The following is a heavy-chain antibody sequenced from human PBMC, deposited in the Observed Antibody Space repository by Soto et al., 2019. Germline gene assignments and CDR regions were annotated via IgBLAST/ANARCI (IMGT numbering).Heavy chain of an antibody. J-gene: IGHJ4*02. D-gene: IGHD6-19*01. Sequence: EVQLLESGGGLVQPGGSLRLSCAASGFTFSSYAMSWVRQAPGKGLEWVSAISGSGGSTYYADSVKGRFTISRDNSNNTLYLQMNSLRAEDTAVYYCAKNRVEQWLGEYWGQGTLVTVSS. CDR1: GFTFSSYA. CDR2: ISGSGGST. CDR3: AKNRVEQWLGEY. V-gene: IGHV3-23*01.